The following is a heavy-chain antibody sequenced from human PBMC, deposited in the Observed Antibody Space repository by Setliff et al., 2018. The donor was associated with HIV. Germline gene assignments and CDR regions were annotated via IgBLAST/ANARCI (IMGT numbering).Heavy chain of an antibody. D-gene: IGHD3-3*01. Sequence: PSETLSLTCTVSGDSINNYYWTWIRQPPGKGLEWIGYIYHSGGTKYNPSLESRVTISVDTSKNQFSLNLTSVTAADTAVYYCARSKTFYDFWGGYYTHGAFKIWGLGTMVTVSS. J-gene: IGHJ3*02. CDR1: GDSINNYY. CDR3: ARSKTFYDFWGGYYTHGAFKI. CDR2: IYHSGGT. V-gene: IGHV4-59*12.